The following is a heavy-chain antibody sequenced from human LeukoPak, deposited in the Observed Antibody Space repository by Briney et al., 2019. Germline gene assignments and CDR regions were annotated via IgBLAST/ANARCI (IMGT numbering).Heavy chain of an antibody. D-gene: IGHD3-22*01. CDR2: TNHSGST. Sequence: SETLSLTCAVYGGSFSGYYWSWIRQPPGKGLEWIGETNHSGSTNYNPSLKSRVTISVDTSKNQFSLRLSSVTAADTAVYYCARASYSYDINGWVPFDYWGQGTLVTVSS. CDR3: ARASYSYDINGWVPFDY. CDR1: GGSFSGYY. J-gene: IGHJ4*02. V-gene: IGHV4-34*01.